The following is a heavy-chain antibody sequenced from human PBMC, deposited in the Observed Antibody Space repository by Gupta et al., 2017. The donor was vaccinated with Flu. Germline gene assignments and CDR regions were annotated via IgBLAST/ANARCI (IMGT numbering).Heavy chain of an antibody. D-gene: IGHD6-13*01. J-gene: IGHJ4*02. V-gene: IGHV1-46*03. CDR2: INPSGGST. CDR3: ARRIAAAGTHRGYYFDY. Sequence: MHWVRQAPGQGLEWMGIINPSGGSTSYAQKFQGRVTMTRDTSTSTVYMELSSLRSEDTAVYYGARRIAAAGTHRGYYFDYWGQGTLVTVSS.